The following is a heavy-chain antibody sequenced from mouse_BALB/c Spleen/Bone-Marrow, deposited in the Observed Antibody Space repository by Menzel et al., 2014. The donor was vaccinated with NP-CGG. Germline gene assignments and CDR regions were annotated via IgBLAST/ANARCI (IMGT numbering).Heavy chain of an antibody. D-gene: IGHD2-1*01. CDR1: GFDFSRYW. J-gene: IGHJ2*01. Sequence: EVQVVESGGGLVQPGGSLKLSCAASGFDFSRYWMSWVRQAPGKGLEWIGEINPDSSTINYTPSLKDKFIISRDNAKNTLYLQMSKVSSEDTALYYCARQGYYGKGDYWGQGTTLTVSS. CDR3: ARQGYYGKGDY. CDR2: INPDSSTI. V-gene: IGHV4-1*02.